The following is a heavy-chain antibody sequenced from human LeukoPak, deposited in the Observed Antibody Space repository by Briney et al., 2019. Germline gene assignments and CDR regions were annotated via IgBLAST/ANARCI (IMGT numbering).Heavy chain of an antibody. CDR2: ISSTSSYI. V-gene: IGHV3-21*01. J-gene: IGHJ4*02. CDR1: GFTFSTYS. CDR3: ARVGYSSGWYFDY. Sequence: GGSLRLSCAASGFTFSTYSMNWVRQAPGKGLEWVSSISSTSSYIYYADSVKGRFTISRDNAQKSLYLQMNSLRAEDTAVYYCARVGYSSGWYFDYWGQGTLVTVSS. D-gene: IGHD6-19*01.